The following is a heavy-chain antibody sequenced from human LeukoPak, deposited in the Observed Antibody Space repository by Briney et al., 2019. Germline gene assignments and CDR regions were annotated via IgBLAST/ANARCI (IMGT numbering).Heavy chain of an antibody. CDR1: GFPFSHYW. D-gene: IGHD6-19*01. V-gene: IGHV3-7*04. CDR2: INQDESEK. J-gene: IGHJ4*02. CDR3: VRAAGALNF. Sequence: QTGGSLRLSCSASGFPFSHYWMTWVRQAPGKGLEWVANINQDESEKYYVDSVKGRFTISRDNARNSLYLQMNSPRAEDTAVYFCVRAAGALNFWGQGTLVTVSS.